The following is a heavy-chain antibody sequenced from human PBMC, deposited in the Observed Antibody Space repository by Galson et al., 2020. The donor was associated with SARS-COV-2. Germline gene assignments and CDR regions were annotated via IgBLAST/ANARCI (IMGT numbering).Heavy chain of an antibody. D-gene: IGHD2-2*01. CDR3: ARPDAAGWFDP. CDR2: ISYSGST. J-gene: IGHJ5*02. V-gene: IGHV4-39*01. CDR1: GDSITSSSYY. Sequence: SETLSLTCTVSGDSITSSSYYWGWIRQPPGKGLEWIGYISYSGSTYYNPSLNSRVTISVDTSKNQFSPKLTSVTAADTGVYFCARPDAAGWFDPWGQGTLVTVSS.